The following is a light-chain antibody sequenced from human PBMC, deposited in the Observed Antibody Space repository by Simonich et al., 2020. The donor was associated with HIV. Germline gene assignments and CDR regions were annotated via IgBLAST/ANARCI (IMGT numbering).Light chain of an antibody. CDR1: SSNIGSNY. J-gene: IGLJ2*01. V-gene: IGLV1-47*02. CDR2: GNS. Sequence: QSVLTQPPSASGTPGQRVTISCSGSSSNIGSNYVYWYRQLPGTAPKLLIYGNSNRPSGVPDRFSGSKSGTSASLAITGLQAEDEADYYCCSYAGSNTFDVVFGGGTKLTVL. CDR3: CSYAGSNTFDVV.